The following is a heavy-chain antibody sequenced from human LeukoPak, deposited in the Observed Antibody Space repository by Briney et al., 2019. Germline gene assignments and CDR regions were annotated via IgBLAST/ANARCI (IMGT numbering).Heavy chain of an antibody. J-gene: IGHJ4*02. CDR2: ISTRSSNT. V-gene: IGHV3-23*01. CDR3: VRGFLSPDY. Sequence: GGSLRLSCAASGFTFTTNGMTWVRQAPDKGLEWVSTISTRSSNTYYAASVQGRFTVSRDNSKNTLYLQMNSLRAEDTAMYYCVRGFLSPDYWGQGTLVTVSS. CDR1: GFTFTTNG. D-gene: IGHD2/OR15-2a*01.